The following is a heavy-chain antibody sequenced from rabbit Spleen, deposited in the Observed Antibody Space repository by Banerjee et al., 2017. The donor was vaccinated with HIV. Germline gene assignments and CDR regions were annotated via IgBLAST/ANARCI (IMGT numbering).Heavy chain of an antibody. Sequence: QSLEESGGDLVKPGASLTLTCTASGFSFSSSYWICWVRQAPGKGLEWIACIATSSGATYYAILAKGRFTISKTSSTTVTLQMTSLPAADTATYFCARDIGDDGLWCFKLWGPGTLVTVS. D-gene: IGHD2-1*01. CDR2: IATSSGAT. CDR3: ARDIGDDGLWCFKL. J-gene: IGHJ4*01. CDR1: GFSFSSSYW. V-gene: IGHV1S40*01.